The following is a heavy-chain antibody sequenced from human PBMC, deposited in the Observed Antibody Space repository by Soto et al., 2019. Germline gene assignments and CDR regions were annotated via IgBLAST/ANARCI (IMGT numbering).Heavy chain of an antibody. CDR2: IRGSGGST. CDR1: GFTFSSYA. D-gene: IGHD3-10*01. J-gene: IGHJ6*02. V-gene: IGHV3-23*01. Sequence: EVQLLESGGGLVQPGGSLRLSCAASGFTFSSYAMSWVRQAPGKGLEWVSAIRGSGGSTYYADSVKGRFTISRDNSKNTLYLHMNSLGAEDTAGYYCAKRGGLLWFSTGGMDVWGQGTTVTVSS. CDR3: AKRGGLLWFSTGGMDV.